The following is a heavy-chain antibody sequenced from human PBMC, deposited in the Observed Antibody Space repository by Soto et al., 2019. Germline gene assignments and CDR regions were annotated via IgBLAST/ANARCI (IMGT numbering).Heavy chain of an antibody. Sequence: QVQLVQSGAEVKKPGASVKVSCKASGYTFATYGISWVRQAPGQGLEWMGWISAYTGNTNYAQKLQGRLSMTTDISTTTAYMELWRLKYDDTAIYYCAREEPPGHYYYGMDVWGQGTTVTVSS. CDR3: AREEPPGHYYYGMDV. CDR2: ISAYTGNT. CDR1: GYTFATYG. J-gene: IGHJ6*02. V-gene: IGHV1-18*01. D-gene: IGHD1-26*01.